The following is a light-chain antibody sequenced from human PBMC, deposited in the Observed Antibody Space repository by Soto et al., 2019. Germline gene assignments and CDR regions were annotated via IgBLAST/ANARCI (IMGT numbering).Light chain of an antibody. Sequence: NFMLTQPHSVSKSPGKTVTISCTRSSGSIASNHVQWYQQRPGSAPTTVIYKNNQRPSGVPDRFSGSIDSSSNSASLTISGLKTEDEADYYCQSYDDNNVLFGGRTKLTVL. J-gene: IGLJ2*01. V-gene: IGLV6-57*04. CDR1: SGSIASNH. CDR3: QSYDDNNVL. CDR2: KNN.